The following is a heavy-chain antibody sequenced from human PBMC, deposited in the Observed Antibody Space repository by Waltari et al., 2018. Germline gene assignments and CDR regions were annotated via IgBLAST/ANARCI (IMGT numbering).Heavy chain of an antibody. CDR2: IVVGSGKT. CDR1: GFTFPNSA. D-gene: IGHD3-16*02. CDR3: AADDLSLSI. J-gene: IGHJ3*01. V-gene: IGHV1-58*01. Sequence: QMQLVQSGPEVTKPGTSVKVSCKTSGFTFPNSAVQWVRQARGQRLEWIGWIVVGSGKTDYAQKFQGRVTITRDMSTSTVYLELSSLRSEDTAVYFCAADDLSLSIWGQGTMVTVSS.